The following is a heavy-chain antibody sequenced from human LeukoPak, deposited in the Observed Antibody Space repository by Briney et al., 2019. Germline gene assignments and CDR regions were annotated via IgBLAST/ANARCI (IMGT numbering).Heavy chain of an antibody. CDR2: INPSGGST. CDR3: ARDGKNYYFDY. Sequence: ASVTDSCKASGYTFTSYYMHWVRQAPGQGLEWMGIINPSGGSTSYAQKFQGRVTMTRDTSTSTVYMELSSLRSEDTAVYYCARDGKNYYFDYWGQGTLVTVSS. J-gene: IGHJ4*02. D-gene: IGHD1-1*01. V-gene: IGHV1-46*01. CDR1: GYTFTSYY.